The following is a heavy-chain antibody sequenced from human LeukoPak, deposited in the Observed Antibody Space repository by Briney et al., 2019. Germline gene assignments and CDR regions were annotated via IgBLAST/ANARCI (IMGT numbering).Heavy chain of an antibody. Sequence: SVKVSCNASAGTFSSYAISWVRQAPGQGLEWMGRIIPIFGTANYAQKVQGRGTITTDESTSTAYMELSSLRSEDTAVYYCARDPSYYEDGDYWGQGTLVTVS. J-gene: IGHJ4*02. CDR1: AGTFSSYA. D-gene: IGHD3-22*01. CDR2: IIPIFGTA. V-gene: IGHV1-69*05. CDR3: ARDPSYYEDGDY.